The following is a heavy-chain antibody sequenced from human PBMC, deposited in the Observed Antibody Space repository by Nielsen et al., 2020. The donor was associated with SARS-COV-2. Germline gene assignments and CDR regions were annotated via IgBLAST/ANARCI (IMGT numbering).Heavy chain of an antibody. D-gene: IGHD5-18*01. CDR1: GFTFSSYW. J-gene: IGHJ6*02. CDR2: INSDGSST. CDR3: ARDLSPDTAMVYYYYYGMDV. Sequence: GESLKISCAASGFTFSSYWMHWVRQAPGKGLVWVSRINSDGSSTSYADSVKGRFTISRDNAKNTLYLQMNSLRAEDTAVYYCARDLSPDTAMVYYYYYGMDVWGQGTTVTVSS. V-gene: IGHV3-74*01.